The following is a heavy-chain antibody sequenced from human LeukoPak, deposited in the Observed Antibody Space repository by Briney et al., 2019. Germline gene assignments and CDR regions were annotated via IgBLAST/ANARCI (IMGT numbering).Heavy chain of an antibody. J-gene: IGHJ3*02. V-gene: IGHV3-23*01. Sequence: GGSLRLSCSASGFTFTTYGMNWVRQAPGKGLEWVSGIGGSGTRTYYADSVKGRFTISRDNSKNTLYLQVNSLRAEDTAVYYCARDNPLSAFDIWGQGTMVTVSS. CDR2: IGGSGTRT. CDR1: GFTFTTYG. CDR3: ARDNPLSAFDI.